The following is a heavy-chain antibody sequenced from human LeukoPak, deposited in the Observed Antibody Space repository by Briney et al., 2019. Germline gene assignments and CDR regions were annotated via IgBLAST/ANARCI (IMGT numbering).Heavy chain of an antibody. D-gene: IGHD3-3*01. CDR2: LNSDGITT. CDR1: GFSFSNYW. V-gene: IGHV3-74*01. CDR3: ARGSGYSVLDY. J-gene: IGHJ4*02. Sequence: SGGSLRLSCAASGFSFSNYWMHWVRQAPGKGLVWVSRLNSDGITTIYADSVKGRFTTSRDNAKNTLYLQMNSLTGEDTAVYYCARGSGYSVLDYWGQGTLVTVSS.